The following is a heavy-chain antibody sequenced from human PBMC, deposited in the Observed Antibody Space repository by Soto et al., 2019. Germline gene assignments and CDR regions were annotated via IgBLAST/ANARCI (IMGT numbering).Heavy chain of an antibody. CDR3: ARKMTTPYSWYGMAV. Sequence: QVQLVQSGAEVKKPGASVKVSCKASGYTFTSYGISWVRQAPGQGLEWMGWISAYNGNTNYAQKLQGRVTMTTDTATSTDYRELRSLRSDDTAVYSCARKMTTPYSWYGMAVWGQGTTVTVPS. V-gene: IGHV1-18*01. D-gene: IGHD4-17*01. CDR2: ISAYNGNT. J-gene: IGHJ6*02. CDR1: GYTFTSYG.